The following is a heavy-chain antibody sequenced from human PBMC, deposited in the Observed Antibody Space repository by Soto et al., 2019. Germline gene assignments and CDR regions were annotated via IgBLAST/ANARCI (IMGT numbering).Heavy chain of an antibody. D-gene: IGHD2-2*01. J-gene: IGHJ6*03. V-gene: IGHV4-59*01. CDR2: IYYSGST. Sequence: SETLSLTCTVSGGSISSYYWSWIRQPPGKGLEWIGYIYYSGSTNYNPSLKSRVTISVDTSKNQFSLKLSSVTAADTAVYYCAKTAWVPAATLDYLTGYYYYMDVWGKGTTVTVSS. CDR1: GGSISSYY. CDR3: AKTAWVPAATLDYLTGYYYYMDV.